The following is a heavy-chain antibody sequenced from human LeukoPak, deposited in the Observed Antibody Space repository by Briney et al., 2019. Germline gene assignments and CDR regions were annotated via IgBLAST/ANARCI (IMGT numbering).Heavy chain of an antibody. CDR3: AKDLIAIGTRNAFDI. Sequence: GGSLRLSCAASGFTFSSYAMNWVRQAPGKGLEWVSAISGSGGSTYYADSVKGRFTISRDNSKNTLYLQMNSLRAEDTAVYYCAKDLIAIGTRNAFDIWGQGTMVTVSS. J-gene: IGHJ3*02. V-gene: IGHV3-23*01. CDR1: GFTFSSYA. CDR2: ISGSGGST. D-gene: IGHD2-21*01.